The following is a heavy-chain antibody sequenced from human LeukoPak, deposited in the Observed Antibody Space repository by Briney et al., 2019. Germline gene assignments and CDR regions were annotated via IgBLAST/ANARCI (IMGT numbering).Heavy chain of an antibody. CDR1: GGSISSGSYY. CDR2: IYTSGST. V-gene: IGHV4-61*02. CDR3: ATYSTPSGRFDP. Sequence: SETLSLTCTVSGGSISSGSYYWSWIRQPAGKGLEWIGRIYTSGSTNYNPSLKSRVTISVDTSKNQFSLKLSSVTAADTAVYYCATYSTPSGRFDPWGQGTLVTVSS. J-gene: IGHJ5*02. D-gene: IGHD2-2*01.